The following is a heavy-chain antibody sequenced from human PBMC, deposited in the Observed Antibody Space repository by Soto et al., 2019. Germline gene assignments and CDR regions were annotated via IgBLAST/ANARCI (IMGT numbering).Heavy chain of an antibody. V-gene: IGHV1-69*12. CDR2: IIPIFGTP. CDR3: ARERSVGYCITTTCTKPFYYYAMDV. CDR1: GGTFTNYA. J-gene: IGHJ6*02. Sequence: QVQLVQSGAEVKKPGSSLKVSCKASGGTFTNYAFSWVRQAPGHGPEWMGGIIPIFGTPDYAQKFQGRVIITADESTRTVSMELNRLRSDDTVVYYCARERSVGYCITTTCTKPFYYYAMDVWGQGTTVTVSS. D-gene: IGHD2-2*01.